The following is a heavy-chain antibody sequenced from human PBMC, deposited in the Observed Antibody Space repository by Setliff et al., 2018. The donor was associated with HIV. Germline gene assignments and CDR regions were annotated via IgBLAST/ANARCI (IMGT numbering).Heavy chain of an antibody. V-gene: IGHV5-51*01. CDR1: GYDFTTNW. J-gene: IGHJ5*01. CDR3: ARVFSAGWFDS. CDR2: IRPADSDT. D-gene: IGHD6-13*01. Sequence: GESLKISCKTSGYDFTTNWVGWVRQMPGKGLEWMGIIRPADSDTRVNPSFQGHVTISADKSISTTYLQWSSLMASDTAMYYCARVFSAGWFDSWGQGTLVTVSS.